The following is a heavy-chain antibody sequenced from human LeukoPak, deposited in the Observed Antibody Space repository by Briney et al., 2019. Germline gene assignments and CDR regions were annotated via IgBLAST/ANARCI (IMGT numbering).Heavy chain of an antibody. D-gene: IGHD4-17*01. Sequence: GGSLRLSCAASGFTFSSYLMHWVRQAPGKGLVWVSRINSDGSSTSYADSVKGRFTISRDNSKNTLYLQMNSLRAEDTAIYYCAKGQELDDGVFDSWGQGALVTVSS. V-gene: IGHV3-74*01. CDR3: AKGQELDDGVFDS. CDR1: GFTFSSYL. J-gene: IGHJ4*02. CDR2: INSDGSST.